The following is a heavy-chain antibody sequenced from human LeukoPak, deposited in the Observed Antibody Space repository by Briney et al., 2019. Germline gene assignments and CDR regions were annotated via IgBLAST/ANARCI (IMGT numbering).Heavy chain of an antibody. D-gene: IGHD5-24*01. CDR2: IYPGDSDT. CDR3: ARRGDGYSFYY. V-gene: IGHV5-51*01. J-gene: IGHJ4*02. Sequence: GESLKISCKGSGYRFTSYWIAWVRQMPGKGLEWMGIIYPGDSDTKYSPSFQGQVTISVDKSISTAYLQWSSLKASDTAMYYCARRGDGYSFYYWGQGTLVTVPS. CDR1: GYRFTSYW.